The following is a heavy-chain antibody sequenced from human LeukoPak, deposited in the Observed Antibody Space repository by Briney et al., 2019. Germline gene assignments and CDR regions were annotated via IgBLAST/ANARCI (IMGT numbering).Heavy chain of an antibody. Sequence: SVKVSCKASGGTFSSYAISWVRQAPGQGLEWMGRIIPIFGTANYAQKFQGRVTITTDESTSTAYMELSSLRSEDTAVYYCASCGYYYDSSGYCPFDYWGQGTLVTVSS. V-gene: IGHV1-69*05. CDR1: GGTFSSYA. CDR2: IIPIFGTA. D-gene: IGHD3-22*01. J-gene: IGHJ4*02. CDR3: ASCGYYYDSSGYCPFDY.